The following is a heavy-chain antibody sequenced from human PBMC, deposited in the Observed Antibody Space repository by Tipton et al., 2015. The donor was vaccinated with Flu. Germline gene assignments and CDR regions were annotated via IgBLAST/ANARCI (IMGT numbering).Heavy chain of an antibody. J-gene: IGHJ6*02. CDR3: ARAPGMDV. CDR2: ISGGGST. V-gene: IGHV3-53*01. Sequence: SLRLSCAASGFTFSSYWMSWVRQPPGKGLEWVSLISGGGSTYYADSVKGRFTISRDSSKNTLYLLMNTLQAEDMAVYYCARAPGMDVWGQGTTITVSS. CDR1: GFTFSSYW.